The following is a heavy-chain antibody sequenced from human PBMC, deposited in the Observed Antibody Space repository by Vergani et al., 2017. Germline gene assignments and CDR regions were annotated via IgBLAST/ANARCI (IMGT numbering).Heavy chain of an antibody. CDR2: PWYDGNNK. CDR3: ARDLRLLYNRFDP. Sequence: VQLVESGGGIVKPGGSLRLSCAASGFTFNQYGMHWVRQAPGKGLEWVAVPWYDGNNKQYADSVKGRFTISRDNSKSTMYLQMNSLRDEDTGVYYCARDLRLLYNRFDPWGQGTLVTVSS. D-gene: IGHD1-14*01. V-gene: IGHV3-33*01. J-gene: IGHJ5*02. CDR1: GFTFNQYG.